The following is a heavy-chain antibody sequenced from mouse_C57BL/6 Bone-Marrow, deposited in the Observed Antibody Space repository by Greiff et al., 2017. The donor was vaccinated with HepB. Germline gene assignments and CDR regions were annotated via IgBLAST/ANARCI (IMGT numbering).Heavy chain of an antibody. D-gene: IGHD2-4*01. J-gene: IGHJ4*01. CDR2: ILPSIGRT. CDR1: DSEVFPIAY. V-gene: IGHV15-2*01. CDR3: ARQRGLRRDYYAMDC. Sequence: VQLQESGSELRSPGSSVKLSCKDSDSEVFPIAYMCWVRQKPGHGFEWIGGILPSIGRTIYGEKLEDKATLDADTLSNTAYLELNSLTSEDSAIYYCARQRGLRRDYYAMDCWGQGTSVTVSS.